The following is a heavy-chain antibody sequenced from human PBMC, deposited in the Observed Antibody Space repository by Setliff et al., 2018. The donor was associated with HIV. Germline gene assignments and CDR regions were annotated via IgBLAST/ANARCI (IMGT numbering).Heavy chain of an antibody. V-gene: IGHV3-7*01. Sequence: GGSLSLSCAASGFTFGSYWMSWVRQAPGKGLEWVANLKQDGSEKYYVDSGKGRFTISRDNAKNSLYLQMNSLRAEDTAVYYCARDPYPYADYGDWYFDLWGRGTLVTVSS. J-gene: IGHJ2*01. CDR2: LKQDGSEK. CDR1: GFTFGSYW. D-gene: IGHD4-17*01. CDR3: ARDPYPYADYGDWYFDL.